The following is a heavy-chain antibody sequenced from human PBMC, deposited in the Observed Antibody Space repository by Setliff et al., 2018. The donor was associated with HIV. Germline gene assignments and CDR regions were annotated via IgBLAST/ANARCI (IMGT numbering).Heavy chain of an antibody. CDR3: ARAPGRWLQLGVDY. V-gene: IGHV4-61*09. J-gene: IGHJ4*02. D-gene: IGHD5-12*01. Sequence: KPSETLSLTCTVSGGSISGDGSYWSWIRQPAGKGLEWIGHIYASGSTNYHPSLKSRVTISVDTSKNQLSLKLRSVTAADTAVYYCARAPGRWLQLGVDYWGQGTLVTVS. CDR1: GGSISGDGSY. CDR2: IYASGST.